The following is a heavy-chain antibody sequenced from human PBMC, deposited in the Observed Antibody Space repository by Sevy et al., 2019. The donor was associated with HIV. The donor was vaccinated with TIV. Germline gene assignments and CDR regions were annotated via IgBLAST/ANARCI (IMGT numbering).Heavy chain of an antibody. V-gene: IGHV3-7*01. CDR3: ARDPDWGALDR. Sequence: GGSLRVSCEVSGFTFSDFWMTWVRQSPGKGLDWVAYINQDERHINLLDSVRGRFTISRDNAKNSLYLKMDSLRAEDTAIYYCARDPDWGALDRWGQGTLVTVSS. D-gene: IGHD1-26*01. CDR2: INQDERHI. CDR1: GFTFSDFW. J-gene: IGHJ5*02.